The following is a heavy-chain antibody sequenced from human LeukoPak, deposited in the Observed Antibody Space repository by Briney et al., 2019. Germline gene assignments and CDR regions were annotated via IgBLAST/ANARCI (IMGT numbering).Heavy chain of an antibody. Sequence: GGSLRLSCVGSGFTFRSHAMSWVRQAPEKGLEFVSGIYENGGTTYYADSVKGRFSISRDNSKNTLYLQMNSLRAEDTAVYYCAGYSYGYKYWGQGTLVTVSS. D-gene: IGHD5-18*01. CDR1: GFTFRSHA. J-gene: IGHJ4*02. CDR3: AGYSYGYKY. V-gene: IGHV3-23*01. CDR2: IYENGGTT.